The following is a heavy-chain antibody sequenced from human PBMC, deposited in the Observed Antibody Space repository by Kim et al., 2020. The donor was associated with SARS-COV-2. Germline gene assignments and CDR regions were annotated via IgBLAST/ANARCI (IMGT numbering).Heavy chain of an antibody. V-gene: IGHV5-51*01. Sequence: GESLKISCKGSGNSFTSNWIAWVRQMPGKGLEWMGIIYPGDSDTRYSPSFQGQVTISADKSINTAYVQWSSLKASDTAMYYCATTKALRRGVVVVVAADYWGQGTRVTVSS. CDR3: ATTKALRRGVVVVVAADY. J-gene: IGHJ4*02. CDR1: GNSFTSNW. D-gene: IGHD2-15*01. CDR2: IYPGDSDT.